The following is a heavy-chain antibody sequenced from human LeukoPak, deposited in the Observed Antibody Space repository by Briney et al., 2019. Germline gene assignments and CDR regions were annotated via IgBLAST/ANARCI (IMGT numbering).Heavy chain of an antibody. CDR2: ISAYNGNT. V-gene: IGHV1-18*01. Sequence: ASVKVSCKASGYTFTSYAFNWVRQAPGQGLEWMGWISAYNGNTNYAQKLQGRVTMTTDTSTSTAYMELRSLRSDDTAVYYCARDIGFYYGSGIWVHHLAIWFDPWGQGTLVTVSS. D-gene: IGHD3-10*01. J-gene: IGHJ5*02. CDR1: GYTFTSYA. CDR3: ARDIGFYYGSGIWVHHLAIWFDP.